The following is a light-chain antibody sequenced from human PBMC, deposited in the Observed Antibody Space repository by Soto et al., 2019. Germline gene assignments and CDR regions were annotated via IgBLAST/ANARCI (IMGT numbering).Light chain of an antibody. CDR2: KAS. Sequence: DIQMTQSPSTLSASVGDRVTITCRASQSISSWLAWYQQKPGKAPKLLIYKASSLESGVPSRFSGSGSGTEFTLTISSLQPDDSATYYCQQHYTDSYTFGQGTNLEIK. J-gene: IGKJ2*01. CDR3: QQHYTDSYT. CDR1: QSISSW. V-gene: IGKV1-5*03.